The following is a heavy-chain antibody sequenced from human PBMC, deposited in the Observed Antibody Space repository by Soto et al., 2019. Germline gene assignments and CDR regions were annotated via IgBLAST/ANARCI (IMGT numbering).Heavy chain of an antibody. Sequence: PGGSLRLSCAASGFTFSSYGMHWVRQDPGKGLEWVAVISYDGSNKYYADSVKGRFTISRDNSKNTLYLQMNSLRAEDTAVYYCAKDPRSVAVAGPGGYYYYGMDVWGQGTTVTVSS. J-gene: IGHJ6*02. V-gene: IGHV3-30*18. CDR2: ISYDGSNK. CDR3: AKDPRSVAVAGPGGYYYYGMDV. CDR1: GFTFSSYG. D-gene: IGHD6-19*01.